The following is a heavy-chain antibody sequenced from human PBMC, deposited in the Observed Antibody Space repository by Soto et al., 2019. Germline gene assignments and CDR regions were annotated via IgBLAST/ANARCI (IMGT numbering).Heavy chain of an antibody. CDR2: ISSNGGST. J-gene: IGHJ4*02. V-gene: IGHV3-64D*08. D-gene: IGHD3-16*01. CDR3: VKDGPTSNSRFLGYDHDY. CDR1: GFTFSSYA. Sequence: PGGSLRLSCSASGFTFSSYAMHWVRQAPGKGLEYVSAISSNGGSTYYADSVKGRFTISRDNSKNTLYLQMSSLRAEDTAVYYFVKDGPTSNSRFLGYDHDYWGQGTLVTVSS.